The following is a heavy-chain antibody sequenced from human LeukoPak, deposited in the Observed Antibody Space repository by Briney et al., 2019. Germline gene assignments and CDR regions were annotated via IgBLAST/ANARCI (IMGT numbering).Heavy chain of an antibody. CDR3: ARQDTAMVTAY. V-gene: IGHV4-39*01. D-gene: IGHD5-18*01. CDR1: GGSIGSSSYY. CDR2: IYYSGST. Sequence: SETLSLTCTVSGGSIGSSSYYWGWIRQPPGKGLEWIGSIYYSGSTYYNPSLKSRVTISVDTSKNQFSLKLSSVTAADTAVYYCARQDTAMVTAYWGQGTLVTVSS. J-gene: IGHJ4*02.